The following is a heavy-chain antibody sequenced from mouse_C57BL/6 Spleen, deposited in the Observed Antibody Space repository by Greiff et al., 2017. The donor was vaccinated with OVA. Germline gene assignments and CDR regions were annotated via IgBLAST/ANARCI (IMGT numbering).Heavy chain of an antibody. CDR1: GYSITSGYY. Sequence: EVKLMESGPGLVKPSQSLSLTCSVTGYSITSGYYWNWIRQFPGNKLEWMGYISYDGSNNYNPSLKNRISITRDTSKNQFFLKLNSVTTEDTATYYCARRSNWDYFDYWGQGTTLTVSS. CDR3: ARRSNWDYFDY. V-gene: IGHV3-6*01. D-gene: IGHD4-1*02. CDR2: ISYDGSN. J-gene: IGHJ2*01.